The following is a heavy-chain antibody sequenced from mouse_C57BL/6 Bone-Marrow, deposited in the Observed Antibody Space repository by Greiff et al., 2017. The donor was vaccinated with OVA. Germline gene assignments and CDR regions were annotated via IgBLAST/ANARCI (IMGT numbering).Heavy chain of an antibody. Sequence: EVKLQESGPGLVKPSQSLSLTCSVTGYSITSGYYWNWIRQFPGNKLEWMGYISYDGSNNYNPSLKNRISITRDTSKNQFFLKLNSVTTEDTATYYCARVELRYWYFDVWGTGTTVTVSS. CDR2: ISYDGSN. V-gene: IGHV3-6*01. CDR1: GYSITSGYY. J-gene: IGHJ1*03. CDR3: ARVELRYWYFDV. D-gene: IGHD1-1*01.